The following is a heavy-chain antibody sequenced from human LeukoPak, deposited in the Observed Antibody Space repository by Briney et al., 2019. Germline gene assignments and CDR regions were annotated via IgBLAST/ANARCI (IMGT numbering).Heavy chain of an antibody. Sequence: SETLSLTCTVSGGSISNYYWSWIRQPPGKGLEWIGYIYSSGSTNYNPSLKSRVTISLDTSKNQFSLRLNSVTAADTAVYYCARDGAFDIWGQGTMVTVSS. CDR2: IYSSGST. V-gene: IGHV4-59*01. CDR1: GGSISNYY. CDR3: ARDGAFDI. J-gene: IGHJ3*02.